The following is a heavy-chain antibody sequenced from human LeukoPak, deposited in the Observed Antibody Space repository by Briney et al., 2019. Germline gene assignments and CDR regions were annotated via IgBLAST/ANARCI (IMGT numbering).Heavy chain of an antibody. CDR1: GYSISSDYY. V-gene: IGHV4-38-2*02. Sequence: SETLSLTCTVSGYSISSDYYWGWIRQPPGKGLEWIGSIYYSGTTYYNPSLKSRVTMSVDTSKNQFSLKLSSVTAADTAVYYCARGRVVVPAASNWFDPWGQGTLVTVSS. J-gene: IGHJ5*02. D-gene: IGHD2-2*01. CDR3: ARGRVVVPAASNWFDP. CDR2: IYYSGTT.